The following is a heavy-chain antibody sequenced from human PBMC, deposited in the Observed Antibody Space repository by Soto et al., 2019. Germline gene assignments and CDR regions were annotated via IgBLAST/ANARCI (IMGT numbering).Heavy chain of an antibody. CDR1: GGIFSSYT. J-gene: IGHJ4*02. Sequence: GASVKVSCKASGGIFSSYTISWVRQAPGQGLEWMGRIIPILGIANYAQKFQGRVTITADKSTSTAYMELSSLRSEDTAVYYCARLASYAREGYSGYDLVDYWGQGTLVTVSS. V-gene: IGHV1-69*02. CDR2: IIPILGIA. D-gene: IGHD5-12*01. CDR3: ARLASYAREGYSGYDLVDY.